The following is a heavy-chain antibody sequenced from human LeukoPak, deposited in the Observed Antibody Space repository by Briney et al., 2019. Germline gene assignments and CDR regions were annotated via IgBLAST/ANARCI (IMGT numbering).Heavy chain of an antibody. CDR2: ISSSSTI. J-gene: IGHJ4*02. CDR3: ARRGSGWSFDY. CDR1: GFTFSSYS. V-gene: IGHV3-48*01. D-gene: IGHD6-19*01. Sequence: GGSLRLSCAASGFTFSSYSMNWVRQAPGKGLEWVSYISSSSTIYYADSVKGRFTISRDNAKNSLYLQMNSLRAEDTAAYYCARRGSGWSFDYWGQGTLVTVSS.